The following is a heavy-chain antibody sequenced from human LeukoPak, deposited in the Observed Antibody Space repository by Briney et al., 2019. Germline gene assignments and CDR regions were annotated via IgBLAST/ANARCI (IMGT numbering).Heavy chain of an antibody. CDR1: GYSENFYG. CDR3: TRDNSVGDIAWWFDP. J-gene: IGHJ5*02. D-gene: IGHD3-10*01. CDR2: ISAQHGQT. V-gene: IGHV1-18*01. Sequence: ASVKVSCKTSGYSENFYGITWVRQVAGQGLEWMGWISAQHGQTEYAPNSQDRVTMTRGMSTSTDYMELSSLRSEDTAIYYCTRDNSVGDIAWWFDPWGQGTLVTVSS.